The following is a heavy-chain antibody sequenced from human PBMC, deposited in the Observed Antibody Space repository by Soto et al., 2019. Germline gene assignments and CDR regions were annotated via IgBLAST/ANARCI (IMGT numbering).Heavy chain of an antibody. Sequence: EVQLVESGGGLVQPGGSLKLSCAASGFTFSGSAMHWVRQASGKGLEWVGRIRSKANSYATAYAASVKGRFTISRDDXXSXEXXQMNSLKTEDTAVYYSTRGGPYDYVWGSYRPPLDYWGQGTLVTVSS. CDR1: GFTFSGSA. J-gene: IGHJ4*02. CDR2: IRSKANSYAT. CDR3: TRGGPYDYVWGSYRPPLDY. D-gene: IGHD3-16*02. V-gene: IGHV3-73*01.